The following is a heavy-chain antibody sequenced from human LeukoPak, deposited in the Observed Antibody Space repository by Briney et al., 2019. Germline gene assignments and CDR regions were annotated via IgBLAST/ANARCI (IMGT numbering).Heavy chain of an antibody. CDR3: ASTWEPELPHDAFDI. Sequence: GASVKVSCKASGYTFTSYDINWVRQATVQGLEWMGWMNPNSGNTGYAQKFQGRVTITRNTSISTAYMELSSPRSEDTAVYYCASTWEPELPHDAFDIWGQGTMVTVSS. D-gene: IGHD1-26*01. J-gene: IGHJ3*02. CDR1: GYTFTSYD. V-gene: IGHV1-8*03. CDR2: MNPNSGNT.